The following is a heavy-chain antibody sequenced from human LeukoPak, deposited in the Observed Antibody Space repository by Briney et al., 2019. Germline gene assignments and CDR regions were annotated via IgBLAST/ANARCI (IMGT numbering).Heavy chain of an antibody. J-gene: IGHJ4*02. Sequence: GGSLRLSXAASGFTFSSYSMNWVRQAPGKGLEWVSSISSSSSYIYYADSVKGRFTISRDNAKNSLYPQMNSLRAEDTAVYYCAARRGGIAVAGIDYWGQGTLVTVSS. CDR1: GFTFSSYS. CDR3: AARRGGIAVAGIDY. D-gene: IGHD6-19*01. CDR2: ISSSSSYI. V-gene: IGHV3-21*01.